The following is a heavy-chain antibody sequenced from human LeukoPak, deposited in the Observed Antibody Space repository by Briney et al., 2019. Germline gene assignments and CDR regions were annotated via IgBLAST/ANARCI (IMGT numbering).Heavy chain of an antibody. V-gene: IGHV1-69*05. CDR1: GGTFSSYA. D-gene: IGHD2-2*01. Sequence: GASVKVSCKASGGTFSSYAISWVRQAPGQGLEWMGGIIPIFGTANYAQKFQGRVTITTDESTSTAYMELSSLRSEDTAVYYCARGGYQLLSPPGYWGQGTLVTVSS. CDR2: IIPIFGTA. CDR3: ARGGYQLLSPPGY. J-gene: IGHJ4*02.